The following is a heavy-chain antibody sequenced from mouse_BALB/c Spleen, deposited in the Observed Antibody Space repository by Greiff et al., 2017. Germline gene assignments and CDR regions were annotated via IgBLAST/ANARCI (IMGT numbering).Heavy chain of an antibody. D-gene: IGHD1-2*01. J-gene: IGHJ4*01. CDR3: ARSHYYVIPYAMDY. CDR2: IHPNSGNT. CDR1: GDTFTSSW. V-gene: IGHV1S130*01. Sequence: QVQLQQSGSVLVRPGASVKLSCKASGDTFTSSWMHWAKQRPGQGLEWIGEIHPNSGNTNYNEKFKGKATLTVDTSSSTAYVDLSSLTSEDSAVYYCARSHYYVIPYAMDYWGQGTSVTVSS.